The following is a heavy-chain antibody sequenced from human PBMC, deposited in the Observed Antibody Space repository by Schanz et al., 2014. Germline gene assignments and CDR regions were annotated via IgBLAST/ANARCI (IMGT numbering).Heavy chain of an antibody. CDR2: IYSGGST. D-gene: IGHD4-17*01. V-gene: IGHV3-66*01. Sequence: EVQLVESGGGLVQPGGSLRLSCAASGFTVSINYMSWVRQAPGKGLEWVSVIYSGGSTYYADSVKGRFTISRDNSKNTLYLQMNSLRAEDTAVYYCAKDPHKDYGGKPQALDIWGQGTMVTVSS. CDR1: GFTVSINY. CDR3: AKDPHKDYGGKPQALDI. J-gene: IGHJ3*02.